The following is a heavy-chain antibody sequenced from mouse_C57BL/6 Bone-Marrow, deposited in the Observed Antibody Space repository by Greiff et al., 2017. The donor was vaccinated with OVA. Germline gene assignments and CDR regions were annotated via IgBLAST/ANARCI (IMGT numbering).Heavy chain of an antibody. Sequence: QVQLQQPGAELVKPGASVKMSCKASGYTFTSYWITWVKQRPGQGLEWIGDIYPGSGSTNYNEKFKSKATLTLDTSSSTAYMQLSSLTSEDSAVYYCERGGATVVAPYYFDYWGQGTTLTVSS. CDR2: IYPGSGST. J-gene: IGHJ2*01. CDR1: GYTFTSYW. CDR3: ERGGATVVAPYYFDY. D-gene: IGHD1-1*01. V-gene: IGHV1-55*01.